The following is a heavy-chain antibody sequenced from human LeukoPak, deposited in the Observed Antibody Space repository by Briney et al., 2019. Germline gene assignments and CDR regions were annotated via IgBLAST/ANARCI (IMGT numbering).Heavy chain of an antibody. D-gene: IGHD6-13*01. J-gene: IGHJ5*02. CDR3: ARGIASGIDFSDP. CDR1: GFTFSTYW. V-gene: IGHV3-7*04. CDR2: IKQDGSEQ. Sequence: GGSLRLSCAASGFTFSTYWMTWVRQAPGKGLEWVANIKQDGSEQYYVDSVKGRFTISRDNAKNSLYLQMNTLRAEDTAVYYCARGIASGIDFSDPWGQGTLVTVSS.